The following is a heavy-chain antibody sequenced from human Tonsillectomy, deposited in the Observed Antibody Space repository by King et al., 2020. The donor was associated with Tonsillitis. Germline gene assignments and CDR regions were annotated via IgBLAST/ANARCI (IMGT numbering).Heavy chain of an antibody. CDR1: GFTFNNYD. CDR2: ISQDGSNK. J-gene: IGHJ6*02. D-gene: IGHD3-3*01. Sequence: VQLVESGGGVVQPGTSLRLSCAASGFTFNNYDMHWVRQAPGKGLEWVALISQDGSNKCYADSVKGRFTISRDNSKNTLYLQMNSLRAEDTAVYYCAKEKEIWSGREPMDVCGQGTTVTVS. V-gene: IGHV3-30*18. CDR3: AKEKEIWSGREPMDV.